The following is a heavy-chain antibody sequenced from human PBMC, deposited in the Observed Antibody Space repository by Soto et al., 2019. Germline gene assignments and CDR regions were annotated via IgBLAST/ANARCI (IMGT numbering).Heavy chain of an antibody. CDR3: ARAGYSYGPTYYYYGMDV. D-gene: IGHD5-18*01. CDR2: IYYSGST. V-gene: IGHV4-59*01. CDR1: GGSIISYY. J-gene: IGHJ6*02. Sequence: SETLSLTCTVSGGSIISYYCSWIRQPPGKGLEWIGYIYYSGSTNYNPSLKSRVTISVDTSKNQFSLKLSSVTAADTAVYYCARAGYSYGPTYYYYGMDVWGQGTTVTVSS.